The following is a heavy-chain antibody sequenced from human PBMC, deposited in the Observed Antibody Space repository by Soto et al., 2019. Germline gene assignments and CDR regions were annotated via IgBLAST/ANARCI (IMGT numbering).Heavy chain of an antibody. CDR1: GFTFSSYA. D-gene: IGHD2-2*01. CDR2: ISGSGGST. J-gene: IGHJ4*02. V-gene: IGHV3-23*01. Sequence: GGSLRLSCAASGFTFSSYAMSWVRQAPGKGLEWVSAISGSGGSTYYADSVKGRFTISRDNSKNTLYLQMNSLRAEDTAVYYCATTVGYCSSTSCSAAHIPEAGTPPSAGYYFDYWGQGTLVTVSS. CDR3: ATTVGYCSSTSCSAAHIPEAGTPPSAGYYFDY.